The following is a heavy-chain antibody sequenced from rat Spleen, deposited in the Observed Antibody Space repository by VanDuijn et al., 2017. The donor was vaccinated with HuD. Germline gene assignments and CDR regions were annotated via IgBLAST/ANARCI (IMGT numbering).Heavy chain of an antibody. V-gene: IGHV3-3*01. CDR3: ARGYYVAFAY. D-gene: IGHD1-12*01. Sequence: EVQLQESGPGLVKPSQSLSLTCSVTGYSITSGYGWNWIRKFPGNKLEWMGYIDSAGSTNYNPSLKSRISITRDTSKNQFFLQLNSVTTEDTATYYCARGYYVAFAYWGQGTLVTLSS. CDR1: GYSITSGYG. J-gene: IGHJ3*01. CDR2: IDSAGST.